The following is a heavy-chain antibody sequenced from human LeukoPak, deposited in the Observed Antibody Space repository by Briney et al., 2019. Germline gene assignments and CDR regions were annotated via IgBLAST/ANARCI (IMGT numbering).Heavy chain of an antibody. V-gene: IGHV1-18*01. CDR2: VTTYNGNT. D-gene: IGHD3-10*01. CDR3: ATEPPVARGSGSYAY. CDR1: GYTFTSFG. Sequence: ASVKVSCKASGYTFTSFGLSWVRQAPGQGLEWMGWVTTYNGNTNYAQKLQGRVTMTTDTSTSTAYMELRSLRSDDTAVYYCATEPPVARGSGSYAYWGQGTLVTVSS. J-gene: IGHJ4*02.